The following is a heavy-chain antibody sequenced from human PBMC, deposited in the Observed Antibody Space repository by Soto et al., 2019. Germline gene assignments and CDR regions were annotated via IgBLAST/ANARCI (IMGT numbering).Heavy chain of an antibody. D-gene: IGHD3-10*01. V-gene: IGHV3-48*02. J-gene: IGHJ6*02. CDR2: ISATGNTI. CDR1: GFTLSIYS. CDR3: ARGFDLQYGLDV. Sequence: EVPLVESGGGLVQRGGSVRLSCAASGFTLSIYSMNWVRQAPRKGLEWISYISATGNTIYYADSVKGRFTISRDNAKNSVFLQMNSLRDDDTAVYYCARGFDLQYGLDVWGQGTTVTVSS.